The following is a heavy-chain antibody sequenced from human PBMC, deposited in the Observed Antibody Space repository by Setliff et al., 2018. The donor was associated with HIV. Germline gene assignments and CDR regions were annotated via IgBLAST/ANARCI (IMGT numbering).Heavy chain of an antibody. CDR3: ARGPTTVTNYYYYYMDV. CDR2: ISYDGSNK. CDR1: GFTFSCYS. J-gene: IGHJ6*03. Sequence: GGSLRLSCAVSGFTFSCYSIHWVRQAPGKGLEWVAVISYDGSNKYYADSVKGRFTISRDNSKNTLYLQMNSLRAEDTAVYYCARGPTTVTNYYYYYMDVWGKGTTVTVSS. V-gene: IGHV3-30*04. D-gene: IGHD4-17*01.